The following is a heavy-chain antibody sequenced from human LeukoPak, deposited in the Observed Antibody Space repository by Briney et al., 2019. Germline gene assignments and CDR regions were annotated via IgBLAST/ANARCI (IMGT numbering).Heavy chain of an antibody. Sequence: SETLSLTCAVYGGSFSGYYWSWIRQPPGKGLEWIGEINHSGSTNYNPSLKSRVTISVDTSKNQFSLKLSSVTAADTAVYYCAREAYYDSSGYYYLLTKYNWFDPWGQGTLVTVSS. V-gene: IGHV4-34*01. CDR2: INHSGST. CDR1: GGSFSGYY. D-gene: IGHD3-22*01. CDR3: AREAYYDSSGYYYLLTKYNWFDP. J-gene: IGHJ5*02.